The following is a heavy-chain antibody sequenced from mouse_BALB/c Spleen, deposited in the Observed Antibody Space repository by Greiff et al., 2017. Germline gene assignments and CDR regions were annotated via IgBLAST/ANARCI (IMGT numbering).Heavy chain of an antibody. CDR2: IYWDDDK. CDR3: ARSAHYYGSSYWYFDV. Sequence: QVTLKVSGPGILQPSQTLSLTCSFSGFSLSTSGMGVSWIRQPSGQGLEWLAHIYWDDDKRYNPSLKSRLTISKDTSRNQVFLKITSVDTADTATYYCARSAHYYGSSYWYFDVWGAGTTVTVSS. D-gene: IGHD1-1*01. CDR1: GFSLSTSGMG. J-gene: IGHJ1*01. V-gene: IGHV8-12*01.